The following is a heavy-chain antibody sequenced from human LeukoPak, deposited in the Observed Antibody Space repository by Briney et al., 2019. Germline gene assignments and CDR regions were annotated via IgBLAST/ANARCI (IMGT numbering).Heavy chain of an antibody. CDR3: ARNGYCSGGSCYSNNAFDI. J-gene: IGHJ3*02. Sequence: SETLSLTCTVSGGSISSGDSYWSWIRQLPGKGLEWIGYIYYSGTTYYNPSLKSRITISVDTSKNQFSLKLSSVTAADTAVYYCARNGYCSGGSCYSNNAFDIWGQGTMVTVSP. CDR2: IYYSGTT. CDR1: GGSISSGDSY. V-gene: IGHV4-31*03. D-gene: IGHD2-15*01.